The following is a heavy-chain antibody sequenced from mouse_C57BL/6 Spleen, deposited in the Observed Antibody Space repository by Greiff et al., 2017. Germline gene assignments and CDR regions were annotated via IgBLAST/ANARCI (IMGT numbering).Heavy chain of an antibody. CDR2: LWSAGST. J-gene: IGHJ2*01. Sequence: VQLVESGPGLVQPSQSLSITCTASGFSFTSYGVHWVRQSPGKGLEWLGVLWSAGSTDYNAAFISRLSISKDNSKSHDFFKMNSLQADDTAVYYWASAHIISYYFDYWGQGTTLTVSS. V-gene: IGHV2-2*01. CDR3: ASAHIISYYFDY. D-gene: IGHD1-1*01. CDR1: GFSFTSYG.